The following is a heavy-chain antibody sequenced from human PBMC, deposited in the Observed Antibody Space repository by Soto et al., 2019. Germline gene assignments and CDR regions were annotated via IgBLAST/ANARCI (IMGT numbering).Heavy chain of an antibody. J-gene: IGHJ4*02. CDR3: ANGLSYQLLLSY. D-gene: IGHD2-2*01. V-gene: IGHV4-34*01. CDR1: GGSVNGYH. Sequence: PSETLSLTCAVYGGSVNGYHWNWIRQPPGKGLEWIGEINHTGGTHYNPSLKSRVTMSVDTSKNQFSLRLSSVTAADTAIYYCANGLSYQLLLSYWGQGTLVTVSS. CDR2: INHTGGT.